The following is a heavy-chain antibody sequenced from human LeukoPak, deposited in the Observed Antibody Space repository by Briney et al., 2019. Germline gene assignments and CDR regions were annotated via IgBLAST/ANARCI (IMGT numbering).Heavy chain of an antibody. V-gene: IGHV3-74*01. CDR3: ARDLPYYDFWSGYYTFDY. CDR1: GFTLSSYW. CDR2: INSDGSST. J-gene: IGHJ4*02. D-gene: IGHD3-3*01. Sequence: GGSLRLSCAASGFTLSSYWMHWVRQAPGKGLVWVSRINSDGSSTSYADSVKGRFTISRDNAKNTLYLQMNSLRAEDTAVYYCARDLPYYDFWSGYYTFDYWGQGTLVTVSS.